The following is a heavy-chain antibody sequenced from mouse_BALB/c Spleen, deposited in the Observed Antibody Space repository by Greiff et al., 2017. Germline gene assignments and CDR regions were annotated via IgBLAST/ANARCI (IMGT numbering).Heavy chain of an antibody. V-gene: IGHV1S137*01. CDR2: ISTYYGDA. D-gene: IGHD1-1*01. J-gene: IGHJ4*01. CDR1: GYTFTDYA. CDR3: ARREITTRAMDY. Sequence: QVQLQQSGAELVRPGVSVKISCKGSGYTFTDYAMHWVKQSHAKSLEWIGVISTYYGDASYNQKFKGKATMTVDKSSSTAYMELARLTSEDSAIYYCARREITTRAMDYWGQGTSVTVSS.